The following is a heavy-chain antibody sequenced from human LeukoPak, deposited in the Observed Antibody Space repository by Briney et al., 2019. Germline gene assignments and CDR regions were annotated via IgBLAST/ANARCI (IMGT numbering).Heavy chain of an antibody. CDR3: ARGISDYDILTGYYIRAFDI. CDR2: IYHSGST. V-gene: IGHV4-30-2*01. J-gene: IGHJ3*02. CDR1: GGSISSGGYS. Sequence: SETLSLTCAVSGGSISSGGYSWSWIRQPPGKGLEWIGYIYHSGSTYYNPSLMSRVTISVDRSKNQFSLKLSSVTAPDTAVYYCARGISDYDILTGYYIRAFDIWGQGTMVTVSS. D-gene: IGHD3-9*01.